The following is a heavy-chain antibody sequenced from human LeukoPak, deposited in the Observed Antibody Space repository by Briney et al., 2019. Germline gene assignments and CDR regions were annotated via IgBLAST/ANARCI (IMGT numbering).Heavy chain of an antibody. CDR3: ARAYSSSWFFDY. CDR1: GGSISSGSYC. J-gene: IGHJ4*02. V-gene: IGHV4-61*02. CDR2: IYTSGST. Sequence: SETLSLTCTVSGGSISSGSYCWSWIRQPAGKGLEWIGRIYTSGSTNYNPSLKSRVTISVDTSKNRFSLKLSSVTAADTAVYYCARAYSSSWFFDYWGQGTLVTVSS. D-gene: IGHD6-13*01.